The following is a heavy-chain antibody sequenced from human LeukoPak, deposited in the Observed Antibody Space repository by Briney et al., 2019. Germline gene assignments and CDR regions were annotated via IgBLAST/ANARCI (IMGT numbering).Heavy chain of an antibody. D-gene: IGHD2-21*01. Sequence: GGSLRLSCAASGFTFSSAWMHWVRQTPGKGLVWVSRINSDGSSTNYADSVKGRFTISRDNAKNMVNLQMNSLRAEDTAIYYCTRDYSYAMAVWRQGTTVTVSS. CDR1: GFTFSSAW. J-gene: IGHJ6*02. CDR2: INSDGSST. V-gene: IGHV3-74*01. CDR3: TRDYSYAMAV.